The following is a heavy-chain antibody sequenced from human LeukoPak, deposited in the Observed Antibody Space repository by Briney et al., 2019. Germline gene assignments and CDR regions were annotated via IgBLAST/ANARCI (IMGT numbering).Heavy chain of an antibody. Sequence: PGGSLRLSCAASGFTFSSYSMNWVRQAPGKGLEWVSSISSSSSYIYYADSVKGRFTISRDNAKNSLYLQMNSLRAEDTAVYYCARDRGLCGGDCYSLDAFDIWGQGTMVTVSS. CDR1: GFTFSSYS. D-gene: IGHD2-21*02. V-gene: IGHV3-21*01. CDR3: ARDRGLCGGDCYSLDAFDI. CDR2: ISSSSSYI. J-gene: IGHJ3*02.